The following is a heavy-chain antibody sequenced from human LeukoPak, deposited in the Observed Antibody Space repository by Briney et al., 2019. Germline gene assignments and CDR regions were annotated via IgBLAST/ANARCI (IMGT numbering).Heavy chain of an antibody. J-gene: IGHJ4*02. CDR3: ARLAAPYLDY. CDR2: ISSSSSTI. Sequence: PGGSLRLSCAASGFTFSTYSMNWVRQAPGKGLEWVSYISSSSSTIYYADSVKGRFTISRDNAKNSLYLQMNSLRAEDTAVYYCARLAAPYLDYWGQGTLVTDSS. CDR1: GFTFSTYS. V-gene: IGHV3-48*04. D-gene: IGHD2-15*01.